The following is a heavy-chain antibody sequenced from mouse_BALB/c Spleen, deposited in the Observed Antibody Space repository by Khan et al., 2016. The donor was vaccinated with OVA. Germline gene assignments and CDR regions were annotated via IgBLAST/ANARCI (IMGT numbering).Heavy chain of an antibody. CDR2: ITYSGST. D-gene: IGHD3-3*01. Sequence: EVQLQESGPGLVKPSQSLSLTCTATGYTITSDYAWNWIRQLPGNKLEWMGYITYSGSTSYIPYLKSRISITRDTSKNQFFLQLNSVTAEDTATYYCARGRAYWGQGTLVTVSA. CDR1: GYTITSDYA. J-gene: IGHJ3*01. CDR3: ARGRAY. V-gene: IGHV3-2*02.